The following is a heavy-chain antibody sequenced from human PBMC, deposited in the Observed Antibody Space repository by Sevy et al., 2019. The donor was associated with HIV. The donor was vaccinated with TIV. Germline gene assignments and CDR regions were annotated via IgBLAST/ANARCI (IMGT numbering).Heavy chain of an antibody. D-gene: IGHD3-3*01. J-gene: IGHJ4*02. V-gene: IGHV3-33*01. CDR2: IWHDASYQ. Sequence: GGSLRLSCAASGFAFSSFAMHWVRPAPGKGLERVAGIWHDASYQYYLDSVKGRFTMSRDNSKNSLYLQMSSLRAEDTAVYYCVRDVGYGVWNGYLFWGEGTLVTGSS. CDR1: GFAFSSFA. CDR3: VRDVGYGVWNGYLF.